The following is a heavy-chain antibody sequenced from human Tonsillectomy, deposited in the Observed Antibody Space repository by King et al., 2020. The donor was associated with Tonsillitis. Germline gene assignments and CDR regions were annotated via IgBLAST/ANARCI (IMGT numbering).Heavy chain of an antibody. V-gene: IGHV3-30*04. CDR3: ARSTSSRTREFDY. CDR2: ISYDGSNK. D-gene: IGHD2-2*01. CDR1: GFTFSSYA. J-gene: IGHJ4*02. Sequence: VQLVESGGGVVQPGRSLRLSCAVSGFTFSSYAMHWVRQAPGKGLEWVAVISYDGSNKYYADSVKGRFTISRDNSKNTLYLQMNSLRAEDTAVYYCARSTSSRTREFDYWGQGTLVTVSS.